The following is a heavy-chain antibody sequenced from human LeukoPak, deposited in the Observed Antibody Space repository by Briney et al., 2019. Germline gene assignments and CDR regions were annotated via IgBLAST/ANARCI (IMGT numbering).Heavy chain of an antibody. CDR3: AKDRYYDSSGYPYYYGMDV. J-gene: IGHJ6*02. D-gene: IGHD3-22*01. CDR2: ITGGAENT. CDR1: GFTFSGHA. V-gene: IGHV3-23*01. Sequence: GGSLRLSCAASGFTFSGHAMSWVRQAPGKGLTWLSTITGGAENTYYAESVKGRFTISRDNSKNTLYLQMNSLRAEDTAVYYCAKDRYYDSSGYPYYYGMDVWGQGTTVTVSS.